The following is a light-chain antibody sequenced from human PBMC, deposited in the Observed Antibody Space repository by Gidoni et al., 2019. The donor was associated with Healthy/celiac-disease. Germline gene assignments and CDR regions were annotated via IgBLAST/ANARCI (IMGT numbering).Light chain of an antibody. CDR1: SSDVGGYNS. CDR2: EVS. V-gene: IGLV2-8*01. Sequence: LTQPPSASGSPGQSVTISCTGTSSDVGGYNSVSWYQPHTVKAHKLMIYEVSKRPSGVPDRFYGCKSGNTASLTVSGLQAEDEADYYCSSYAGSTGVFGGGTKLTVL. CDR3: SSYAGSTGV. J-gene: IGLJ2*01.